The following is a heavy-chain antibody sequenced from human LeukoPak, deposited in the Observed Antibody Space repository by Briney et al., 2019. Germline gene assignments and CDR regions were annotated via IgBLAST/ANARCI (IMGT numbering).Heavy chain of an antibody. Sequence: GGSLRLSCAASGFTFSSYAMHWVRQAPGKGLEWVAVISYDGSNKYYADSVKGRFTISRDNSKNTLYLQMNSLRAEDTAVYYCARDTDYGGNSVSYYYYYYMDVWGKGTTVTVSS. D-gene: IGHD4-23*01. J-gene: IGHJ6*03. CDR1: GFTFSSYA. V-gene: IGHV3-30*04. CDR3: ARDTDYGGNSVSYYYYYYMDV. CDR2: ISYDGSNK.